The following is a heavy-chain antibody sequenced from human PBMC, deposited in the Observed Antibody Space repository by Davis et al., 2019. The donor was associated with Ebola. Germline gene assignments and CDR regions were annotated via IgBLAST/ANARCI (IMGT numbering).Heavy chain of an antibody. CDR3: AREYSFGYGD. J-gene: IGHJ4*02. Sequence: GESLKISCAASGFTFRNYAMHWVRQAPGKGLEWVAVVSHSERERFYADSVKGRFTISRDNAKNSLYLQMTSLRAEDTAVYYCAREYSFGYGDWGQGTLVTVSS. CDR2: VSHSERER. CDR1: GFTFRNYA. D-gene: IGHD5-18*01. V-gene: IGHV3-30*04.